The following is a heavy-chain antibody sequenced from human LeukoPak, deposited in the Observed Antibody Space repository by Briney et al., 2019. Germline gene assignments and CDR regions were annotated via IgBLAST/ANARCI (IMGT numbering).Heavy chain of an antibody. CDR1: GGTFSSYT. V-gene: IGHV1-69*02. CDR2: IIPILGIA. D-gene: IGHD5-18*01. Sequence: SVTVSCKASGGTFSSYTISWVRQAPGQGLEWMGRIIPILGIANYAQKFQGRVTITADKSTSTAYMELSSLRSEDTAVYYRAVLVGYSYGSVPTSTNWFDPWGQGTPVTVSS. J-gene: IGHJ5*02. CDR3: AVLVGYSYGSVPTSTNWFDP.